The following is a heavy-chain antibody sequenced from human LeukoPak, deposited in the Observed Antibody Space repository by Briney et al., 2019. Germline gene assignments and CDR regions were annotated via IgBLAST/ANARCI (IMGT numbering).Heavy chain of an antibody. V-gene: IGHV3-23*01. J-gene: IGHJ5*02. Sequence: PGGSLRLSCAASGFTFSSYAMSWVRQAPGKGLGWVSAISGSGGTTYYANSVKGRFTFSRDNSKNTLYLQMNSLRAEDTAIYYCARMIRDYGDSNWFDPWGQGTLVTVSS. CDR3: ARMIRDYGDSNWFDP. D-gene: IGHD4-17*01. CDR1: GFTFSSYA. CDR2: ISGSGGTT.